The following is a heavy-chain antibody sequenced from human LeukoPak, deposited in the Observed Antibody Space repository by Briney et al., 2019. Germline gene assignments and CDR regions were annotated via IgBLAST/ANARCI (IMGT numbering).Heavy chain of an antibody. V-gene: IGHV1-46*01. CDR2: INPSGGST. CDR1: GYTFTSYY. CDR3: ARDPSNSGGWHPFLDY. D-gene: IGHD6-19*01. J-gene: IGHJ4*02. Sequence: VASAKVSCKASGYTFTSYYMHWVRQAPGQGLEWMGIINPSGGSTSYAQKFQGRFTMTIDTPTSTAFMELRGLTSDDTAVYYCARDPSNSGGWHPFLDYWGQGTLVTVSS.